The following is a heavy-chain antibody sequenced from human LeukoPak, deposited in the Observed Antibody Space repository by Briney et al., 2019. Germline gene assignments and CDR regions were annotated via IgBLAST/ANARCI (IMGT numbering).Heavy chain of an antibody. CDR2: ISYDGSNK. CDR1: GFTFSSYG. CDR3: AKAQPEGYYFDY. J-gene: IGHJ4*02. V-gene: IGHV3-30*18. Sequence: GGSLRLSCAASGFTFSSYGMHWVRQAPGKGLEWVAVISYDGSNKYYADSVKGRFTISRDNSKNTLYLQMNSLRAEDTAVYYCAKAQPEGYYFDYWGQGTLVTVSS.